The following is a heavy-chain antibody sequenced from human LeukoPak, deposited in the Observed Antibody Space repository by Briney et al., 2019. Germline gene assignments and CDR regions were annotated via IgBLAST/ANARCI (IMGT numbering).Heavy chain of an antibody. J-gene: IGHJ4*02. V-gene: IGHV4-34*01. Sequence: GSLRLSCAASGFTFSNYWMTWVRQPPGKGLEWIGEINHSGSTNYNPSLKSRVTISVDTSKNQFSLKLSSVTAADTAVYYCARGDSSSWYSPFDYWGQGTLVTVSS. CDR3: ARGDSSSWYSPFDY. CDR1: GFTFSNYW. D-gene: IGHD6-13*01. CDR2: INHSGST.